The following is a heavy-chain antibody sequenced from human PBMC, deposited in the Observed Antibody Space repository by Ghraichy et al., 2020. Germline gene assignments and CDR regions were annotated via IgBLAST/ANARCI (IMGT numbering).Heavy chain of an antibody. Sequence: GGSLRLSCAASGFTFSSYGMHWVRQAPGKGLEWVAVISYDGSNKYYADSVKGRFTISRDNSKNTLYLQMNSLRAEDTAVYYCAKERRGYSYYYYGMDVWGQGTTVTVSS. CDR3: AKERRGYSYYYYGMDV. J-gene: IGHJ6*02. CDR1: GFTFSSYG. V-gene: IGHV3-30*18. D-gene: IGHD5-18*01. CDR2: ISYDGSNK.